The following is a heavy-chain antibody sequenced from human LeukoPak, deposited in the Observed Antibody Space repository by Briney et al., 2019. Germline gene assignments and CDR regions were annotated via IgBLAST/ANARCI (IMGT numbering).Heavy chain of an antibody. Sequence: PGGSLRLSCAASGFTFSSYWMHWVRQAPGKGLVWVSRINSDGSSTSCADSVKGRFTISRDNAKNTLYLQMNSLRAEDTAVYYCARDRGRRRDGYNYPFDYWGQGTLVTVSS. CDR1: GFTFSSYW. CDR3: ARDRGRRRDGYNYPFDY. J-gene: IGHJ4*02. CDR2: INSDGSST. V-gene: IGHV3-74*01. D-gene: IGHD5-24*01.